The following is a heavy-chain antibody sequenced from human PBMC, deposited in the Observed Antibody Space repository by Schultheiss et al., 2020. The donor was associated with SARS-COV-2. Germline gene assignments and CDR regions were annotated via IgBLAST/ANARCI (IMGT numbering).Heavy chain of an antibody. CDR2: IKSKTDGGTT. V-gene: IGHV3-15*01. CDR1: GFTFSSYG. Sequence: GGSLRLSCAASGFTFSSYGMHWVRQAPGKGLEWVGRIKSKTDGGTTDYAAPVKGRFTISRDDSKNTLYLQMNSLKTEDTAVYYCTTDHGWSPLRVFDYWGQGTLVTVSS. D-gene: IGHD3-10*01. J-gene: IGHJ4*02. CDR3: TTDHGWSPLRVFDY.